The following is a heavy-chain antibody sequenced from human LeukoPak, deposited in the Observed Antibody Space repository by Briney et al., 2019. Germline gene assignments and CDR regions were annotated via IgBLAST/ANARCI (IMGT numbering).Heavy chain of an antibody. D-gene: IGHD5-24*01. V-gene: IGHV4-59*01. Sequence: PSETLSLTCTVSGGSISSYYWSWIRQSPGKGLECIGYIYYSGSTNYNPSLKSRVTISVDTSKNQFSLKLSSVTAADTAVYYCARGGRRDGYNFRYWGQGTLVTVSS. J-gene: IGHJ4*02. CDR2: IYYSGST. CDR3: ARGGRRDGYNFRY. CDR1: GGSISSYY.